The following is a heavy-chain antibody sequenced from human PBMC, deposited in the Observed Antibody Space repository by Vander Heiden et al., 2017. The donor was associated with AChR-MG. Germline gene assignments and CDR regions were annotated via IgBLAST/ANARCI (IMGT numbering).Heavy chain of an antibody. Sequence: EVQLVESGGGLVQPGGSLSLSCAASGFTVSSNYMSWVRQAPGKGLEWVSVIYSGGSTYYADSVKGRFTISRDNSKNTLYLQMNSLRAEDTAVYYCARDQDDYYYGMDVWGQGTTVTVSS. CDR2: IYSGGST. CDR3: ARDQDDYYYGMDV. CDR1: GFTVSSNY. D-gene: IGHD2-15*01. J-gene: IGHJ6*02. V-gene: IGHV3-66*01.